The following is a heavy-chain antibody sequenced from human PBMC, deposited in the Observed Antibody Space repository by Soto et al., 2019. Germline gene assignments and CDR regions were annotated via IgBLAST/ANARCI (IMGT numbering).Heavy chain of an antibody. CDR2: INPSGGST. CDR3: ASRLNYYDSSGYYLSADYYYGMDV. D-gene: IGHD3-22*01. J-gene: IGHJ6*02. CDR1: GYTFTSYY. V-gene: IGHV1-46*01. Sequence: GASVKVSCKASGYTFTSYYMHWVRQAPGQGLEWMGIINPSGGSTSYAQKFQGRVTMTRDTSTSTVYMELSSLRSEDTAVHYCASRLNYYDSSGYYLSADYYYGMDVWG.